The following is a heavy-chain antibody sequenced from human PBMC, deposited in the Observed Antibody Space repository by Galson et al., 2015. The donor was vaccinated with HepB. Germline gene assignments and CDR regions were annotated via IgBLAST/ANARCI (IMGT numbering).Heavy chain of an antibody. V-gene: IGHV3-15*01. Sequence: SLRLSCAASGFTFSNAWMSWVRQAPGKGLEWVGRIKSNTDGGTTDYAAPVKGRFTISRDDSKNTLYLQMNSLKTEDTAVYYCTNYDFWSGYYNYYGMDVWGQGTTVTVSS. J-gene: IGHJ6*02. CDR1: GFTFSNAW. CDR2: IKSNTDGGTT. D-gene: IGHD3-3*01. CDR3: TNYDFWSGYYNYYGMDV.